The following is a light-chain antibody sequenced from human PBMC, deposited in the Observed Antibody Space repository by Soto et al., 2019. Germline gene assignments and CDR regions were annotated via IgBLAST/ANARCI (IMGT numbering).Light chain of an antibody. CDR1: QSVSSN. J-gene: IGKJ1*01. CDR2: GAS. Sequence: EIVMTQSPAPLSVSQGERATLSCRASQSVSSNLAWYQQKPGQAPSLLIYGASTRATGIPARFSGSGSGTEFTLTISSLQSEDFAVYYCQQYNNWPPAWTFGQGTKVEIK. CDR3: QQYNNWPPAWT. V-gene: IGKV3-15*01.